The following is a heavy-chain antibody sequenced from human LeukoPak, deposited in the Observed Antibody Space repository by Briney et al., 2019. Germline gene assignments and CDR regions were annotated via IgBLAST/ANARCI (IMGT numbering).Heavy chain of an antibody. Sequence: SETLSLTCAVYGGSFNSYYCSWIRQPPGKGLEWIGEINHSGSTNYNPSLKSRVTISVNTSKNRFSLKLSSVTAADTAVYYCARLPKKYYYGSGRNLGPAYYFDYWGQGTLVTVSS. D-gene: IGHD3-10*01. CDR3: ARLPKKYYYGSGRNLGPAYYFDY. CDR1: GGSFNSYY. CDR2: INHSGST. J-gene: IGHJ4*02. V-gene: IGHV4-34*01.